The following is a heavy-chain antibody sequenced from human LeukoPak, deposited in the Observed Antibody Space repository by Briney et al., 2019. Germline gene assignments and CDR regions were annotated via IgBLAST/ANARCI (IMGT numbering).Heavy chain of an antibody. Sequence: GGSLRLSCAASGFTFSSYSMNWVRQAPGKGLEWVSSISSSSSYIYYADSVKGRFTISRDNAKDSLYLQMNSLRAEDTAVYYCARAGSSSGPYYFDYWGQGTLVTVSS. CDR3: ARAGSSSGPYYFDY. CDR1: GFTFSSYS. V-gene: IGHV3-21*01. D-gene: IGHD6-19*01. J-gene: IGHJ4*02. CDR2: ISSSSSYI.